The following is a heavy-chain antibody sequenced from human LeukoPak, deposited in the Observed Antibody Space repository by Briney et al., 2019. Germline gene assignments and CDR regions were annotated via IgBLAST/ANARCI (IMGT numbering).Heavy chain of an antibody. CDR1: GGSISSYY. CDR3: AREHSSGQIDY. J-gene: IGHJ4*02. CDR2: IYYSGST. Sequence: PSETLSLTCTVSGGSISSYYWSWIRQPPGKGLEWIGYIYYSGSTNYNPSLKSRVTISVDTSKNQFSLKLSSVTAADTAAYYCAREHSSGQIDYWGQGTLVTVSS. D-gene: IGHD6-19*01. V-gene: IGHV4-59*01.